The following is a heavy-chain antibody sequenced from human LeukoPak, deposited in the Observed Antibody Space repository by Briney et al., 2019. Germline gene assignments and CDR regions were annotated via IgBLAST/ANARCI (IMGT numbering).Heavy chain of an antibody. CDR2: ISGNGGNT. CDR3: ARVVCSGGTCYLDY. V-gene: IGHV3-64*01. D-gene: IGHD2-15*01. Sequence: PGGSLRLSCAASGFTFSSYAMHWVRQAPGKGLEYVSAISGNGGNTYYASSVKGRSTISRDNSKNTLYLQMGSLRAEDMAVYYCARVVCSGGTCYLDYWGQGTLVTVSS. CDR1: GFTFSSYA. J-gene: IGHJ4*02.